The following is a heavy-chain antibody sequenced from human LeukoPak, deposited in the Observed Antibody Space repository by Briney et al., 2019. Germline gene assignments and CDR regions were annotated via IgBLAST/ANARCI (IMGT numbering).Heavy chain of an antibody. CDR3: ARRNRLQPTSYYYYYYMDV. V-gene: IGHV3-23*01. Sequence: PGGSLRLSCAASGFTFSSYAMSWVRQAPGMGPEWVSAISGSGGSTYYADSVKGRFTVSRDNSKNTLYLQMNSLRAEDTAVYYCARRNRLQPTSYYYYYYMDVWGKGTTVTVSS. D-gene: IGHD4-11*01. J-gene: IGHJ6*03. CDR2: ISGSGGST. CDR1: GFTFSSYA.